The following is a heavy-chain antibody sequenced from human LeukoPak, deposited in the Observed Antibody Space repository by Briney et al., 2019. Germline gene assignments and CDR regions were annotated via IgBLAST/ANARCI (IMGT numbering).Heavy chain of an antibody. CDR3: ARDFRTITTSGALDI. V-gene: IGHV3-21*06. D-gene: IGHD1/OR15-1a*01. Sequence: GGSLRLSCAASGFTFSSYSMNWVRQAPGKGLEWVSSINSGGSAIYYADSVKGRFTISRDNARSSVFLQMDSLRVEDTAVYYCARDFRTITTSGALDIWGPGTMVTVSS. CDR1: GFTFSSYS. CDR2: INSGGSAI. J-gene: IGHJ3*02.